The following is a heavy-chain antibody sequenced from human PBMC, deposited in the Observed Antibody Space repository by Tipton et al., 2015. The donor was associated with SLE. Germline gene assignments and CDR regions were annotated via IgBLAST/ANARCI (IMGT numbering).Heavy chain of an antibody. Sequence: TLSLTCTVSGGSISSGGYYWSWIRPHPGKGLEWIGYIYYSGSTYYNPSLKSRVTISVGTSKKQFSLKLSSVTAADTAVYYCARTQYSSSSGGSAFDIWGQGTMVTVSS. D-gene: IGHD6-6*01. V-gene: IGHV4-31*03. CDR2: IYYSGST. CDR3: ARTQYSSSSGGSAFDI. J-gene: IGHJ3*02. CDR1: GGSISSGGYY.